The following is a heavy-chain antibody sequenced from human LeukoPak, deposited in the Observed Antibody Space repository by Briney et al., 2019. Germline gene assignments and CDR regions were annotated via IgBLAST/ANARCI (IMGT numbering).Heavy chain of an antibody. J-gene: IGHJ4*02. CDR3: ARVQFELTKDFDY. V-gene: IGHV1-69*05. Sequence: ASVKVSCKASGGTFSSYAISWVRQAPGQGLEWMGRIIPIFGTANYAQKFQGRVTITTDESTSTAYMELSSLRSEDTAVYYCARVQFELTKDFDYWGQGTLVTVSS. CDR2: IIPIFGTA. CDR1: GGTFSSYA. D-gene: IGHD1-26*01.